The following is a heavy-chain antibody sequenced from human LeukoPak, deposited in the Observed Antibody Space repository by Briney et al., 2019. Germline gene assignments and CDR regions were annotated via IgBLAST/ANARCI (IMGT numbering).Heavy chain of an antibody. Sequence: PSETLSLTCTVSGYFISSGYYWGWIRQPPGKGLEWIGSIYHSGRTYYNPSLKSRVTISVDTSKNQFSLKLSSVTAADTAVYYCARERGVVVAANYFDYWGQGTLVTVSS. CDR1: GYFISSGYY. D-gene: IGHD2-15*01. V-gene: IGHV4-38-2*02. CDR2: IYHSGRT. CDR3: ARERGVVVAANYFDY. J-gene: IGHJ4*02.